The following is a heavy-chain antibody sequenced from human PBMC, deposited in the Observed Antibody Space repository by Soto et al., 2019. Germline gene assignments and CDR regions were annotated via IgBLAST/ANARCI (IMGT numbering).Heavy chain of an antibody. CDR3: AKEGGLSGSYYITSSYYFDY. CDR1: GFTFSSYG. D-gene: IGHD1-26*01. V-gene: IGHV3-30*18. Sequence: QVQLVESGGGVVQPGRSLRLSCVASGFTFSSYGMHWVRQAPGKGLELVAIISYDGSNTYYADSVKGRFTISRDNSKNTLYLQMNSLRAEDTSVYYCAKEGGLSGSYYITSSYYFDYWGQGTLVTVS. CDR2: ISYDGSNT. J-gene: IGHJ4*02.